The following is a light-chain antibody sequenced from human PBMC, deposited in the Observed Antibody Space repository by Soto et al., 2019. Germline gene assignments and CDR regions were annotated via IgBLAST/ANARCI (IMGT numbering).Light chain of an antibody. Sequence: EIVLTQSPATLSLSPGERASLSCWASQSVSSYLAWYQHKPGQAPRLLIYDASNRATGVPARFSGSRSGPEFTLTINSLQSEDFAIYYCQPYNNWPLTFGGGTKVDIK. V-gene: IGKV3-15*01. CDR3: QPYNNWPLT. CDR2: DAS. J-gene: IGKJ4*01. CDR1: QSVSSY.